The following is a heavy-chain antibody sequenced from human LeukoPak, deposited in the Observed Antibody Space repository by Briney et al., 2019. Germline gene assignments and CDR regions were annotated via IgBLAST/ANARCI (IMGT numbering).Heavy chain of an antibody. CDR1: RFSVSSNY. D-gene: IGHD3-10*01. CDR2: IHSGGRA. V-gene: IGHV3-66*02. J-gene: IGHJ6*04. Sequence: QPGGSLRLSCAASRFSVSSNYMTWVRQAPGKGLEWVSVIHSGGRAYYADSVKGRFTTSRDNSKNTLDLQMNSLSVEDTAVYYCVGVETITMVRGASGDVWGKGTTVTVSS. CDR3: VGVETITMVRGASGDV.